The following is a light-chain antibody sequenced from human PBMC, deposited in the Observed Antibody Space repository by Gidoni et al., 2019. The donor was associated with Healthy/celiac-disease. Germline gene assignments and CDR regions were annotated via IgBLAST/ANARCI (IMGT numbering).Light chain of an antibody. CDR2: DAA. V-gene: IGKV1-33*01. CDR1: QDISND. CDR3: QQYDNLPWT. Sequence: STRSGSVGDRVTSTCQASQDISNDLNWYQQKPGKAPKLLIDDAANLETGVPARFSGSGSGTDFTFTISSLQPEDIATYYCQQYDNLPWTFGQXTKVEIK. J-gene: IGKJ1*01.